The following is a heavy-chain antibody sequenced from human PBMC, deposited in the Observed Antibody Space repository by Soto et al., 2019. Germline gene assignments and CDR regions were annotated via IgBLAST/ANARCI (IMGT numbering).Heavy chain of an antibody. CDR1: GGSISSYY. CDR2: IYYSGST. V-gene: IGHV4-59*01. J-gene: IGHJ6*02. CDR3: ARPSMVRGVINPYYYYGMDV. D-gene: IGHD3-10*01. Sequence: PSETLSLTCTVSGGSISSYYWSWIRQPPGKGLEWIGYIYYSGSTNYNPSLKSRVTISVDTSKNQFSLKLSSVTAADTAVYYCARPSMVRGVINPYYYYGMDVWGQGTTVTVSS.